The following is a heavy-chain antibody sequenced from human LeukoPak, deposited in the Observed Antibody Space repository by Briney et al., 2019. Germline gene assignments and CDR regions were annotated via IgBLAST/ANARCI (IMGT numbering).Heavy chain of an antibody. D-gene: IGHD5-24*01. V-gene: IGHV3-23*01. CDR3: AKDIRGDGYNSRFDY. J-gene: IGHJ4*02. CDR2: ISGSGGST. CDR1: GFAFSSYA. Sequence: GGSLRLSCAASGFAFSSYAMRWVRQAPGKGLEWVSAISGSGGSTYYADSVKGRFTISRDNSKNSLYLQMNSLRTEDTALYYCAKDIRGDGYNSRFDYWGQGTLVTVSP.